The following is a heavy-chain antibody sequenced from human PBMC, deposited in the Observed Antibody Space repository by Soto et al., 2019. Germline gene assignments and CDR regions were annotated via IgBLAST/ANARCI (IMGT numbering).Heavy chain of an antibody. D-gene: IGHD6-25*01. Sequence: ASVKVSCKASGYTFTSYGISWVRQAPGQGLEWMGWISAYNGNTNYAQKLQGRVTMTTDTSTSTAYMELRSLRSDDTAVYYCAREREIAAPDYYYHYYYMDVWCKGITVTVSS. V-gene: IGHV1-18*01. CDR3: AREREIAAPDYYYHYYYMDV. J-gene: IGHJ6*03. CDR2: ISAYNGNT. CDR1: GYTFTSYG.